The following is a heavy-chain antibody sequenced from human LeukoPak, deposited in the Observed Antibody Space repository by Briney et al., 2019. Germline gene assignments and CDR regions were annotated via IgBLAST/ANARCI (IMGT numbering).Heavy chain of an antibody. J-gene: IGHJ4*02. Sequence: SETLSLTCTVSGXSISSSSYYWGWIRQPPGRGLEWIGEVYYSGSPNYNSSLKSRVTISLDKTKNQFLLNLTSVTAADTAVYYCARHGFVLYYFDYWGQGTLVTVPS. CDR1: GXSISSSSYY. D-gene: IGHD6-6*01. CDR3: ARHGFVLYYFDY. CDR2: VYYSGSP. V-gene: IGHV4-39*06.